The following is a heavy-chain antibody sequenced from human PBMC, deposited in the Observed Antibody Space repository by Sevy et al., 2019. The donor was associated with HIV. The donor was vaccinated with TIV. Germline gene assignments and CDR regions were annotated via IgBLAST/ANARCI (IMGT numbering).Heavy chain of an antibody. Sequence: ASVKVSCKASGYTFTSQYMHWVRQAPGQGLEWMGIINPSGGSTSYAQKFQGRVTMTRDTSTSTVYMELSSLRSEDTAVYYCARDSDNYDILTGYYPFDYWGQGTLVTVLL. CDR3: ARDSDNYDILTGYYPFDY. J-gene: IGHJ4*02. CDR2: INPSGGST. D-gene: IGHD3-9*01. V-gene: IGHV1-46*01. CDR1: GYTFTSQY.